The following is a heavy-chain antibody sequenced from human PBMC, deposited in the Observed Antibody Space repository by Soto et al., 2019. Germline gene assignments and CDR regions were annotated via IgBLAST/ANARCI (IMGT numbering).Heavy chain of an antibody. CDR2: INGGTGQT. D-gene: IGHD1-1*01. CDR1: GYTFSTHA. V-gene: IGHV1-3*01. Sequence: ASVKVSCKASGYTFSTHAMHWVRQAPGQSLEWMGWINGGTGQTKHSHRFQDRISITRDTSASKAYMELRRLRSEDTAVYYCARGKGMEEKYYYYGLDIWGQGTPVTVSS. CDR3: ARGKGMEEKYYYYGLDI. J-gene: IGHJ6*02.